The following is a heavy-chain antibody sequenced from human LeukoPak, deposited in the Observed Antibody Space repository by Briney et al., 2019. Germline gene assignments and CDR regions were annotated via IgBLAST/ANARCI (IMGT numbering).Heavy chain of an antibody. D-gene: IGHD3-10*01. Sequence: GGSLRLSCAASGFTFSSYGMHWVRQAPGKGLEWVAVISYDGSNKYYADSVKGRFTSSRDNSKNTLYLQMNSLRAEDTAVYYCAKGYYGSGVDYFDYWGQGTLVTVSS. J-gene: IGHJ4*02. V-gene: IGHV3-30*18. CDR2: ISYDGSNK. CDR3: AKGYYGSGVDYFDY. CDR1: GFTFSSYG.